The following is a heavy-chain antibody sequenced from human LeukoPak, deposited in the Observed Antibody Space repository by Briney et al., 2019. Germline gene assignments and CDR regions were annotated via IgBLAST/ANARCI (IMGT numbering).Heavy chain of an antibody. CDR3: ARPRGFGQGIDP. D-gene: IGHD3-10*01. J-gene: IGHJ5*02. CDR1: GGSFSGYY. Sequence: SETLSLTCAVYGGSFSGYYGSWIRQPPGKGLEGIGEINHSGSTNYNPSLNSRVTISVDTSKNQFSLKLSSVTAADTAVYYWARPRGFGQGIDPWGQGTLVTVSS. CDR2: INHSGST. V-gene: IGHV4-34*01.